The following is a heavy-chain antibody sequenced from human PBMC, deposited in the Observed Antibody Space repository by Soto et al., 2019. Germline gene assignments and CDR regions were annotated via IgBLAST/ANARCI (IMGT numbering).Heavy chain of an antibody. CDR3: ARDSGDGSGTSVNHYLDY. CDR2: IKWDASEK. D-gene: IGHD3-10*01. CDR1: GFTFGSYW. V-gene: IGHV3-7*01. J-gene: IGHJ4*01. Sequence: SGGSLRLSCAASGFTFGSYWMSWVRQAPGKGLEWLATIKWDASEKKYVDSVKGRFTMSGDNAKNSQYLQLDSLRAEDTAVYYCARDSGDGSGTSVNHYLDYGGPEALVTVSS.